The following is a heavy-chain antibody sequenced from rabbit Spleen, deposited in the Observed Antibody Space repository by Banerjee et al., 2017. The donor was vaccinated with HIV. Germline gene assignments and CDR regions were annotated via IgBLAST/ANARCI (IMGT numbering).Heavy chain of an antibody. V-gene: IGHV1S32*01. CDR3: ARGDTNGFDI. J-gene: IGHJ3*01. Sequence: QSLEESGGRLVTPGGSLTLTCTASGFSISSYAMGWVRQAPGKGLEYIGTISTGGITYYASWAKSRSTITRNTKDSTVTLKVTSLTAADTATYFCARGDTNGFDIWGQGTLVTVS. CDR2: ISTGGIT. CDR1: GFSISSYA. D-gene: IGHD1-1*01.